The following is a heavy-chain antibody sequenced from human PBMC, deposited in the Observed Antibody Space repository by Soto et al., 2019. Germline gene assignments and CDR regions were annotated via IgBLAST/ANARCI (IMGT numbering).Heavy chain of an antibody. J-gene: IGHJ4*02. CDR1: GFTFSSYA. CDR2: ISGSGGST. D-gene: IGHD3-3*01. Sequence: GGSLRLSCAASGFTFSSYAMSWVRQAPGKGLEWVSAISGSGGSTYYADSVKGRFTISRDNSKNTLYLQMNSLRAEDTAVYYCAKDSLLARITIFGVVIRPPYFDYWGQGTLVTVSS. V-gene: IGHV3-23*01. CDR3: AKDSLLARITIFGVVIRPPYFDY.